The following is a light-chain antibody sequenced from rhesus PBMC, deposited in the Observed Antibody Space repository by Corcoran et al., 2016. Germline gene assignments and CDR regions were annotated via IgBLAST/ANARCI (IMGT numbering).Light chain of an antibody. Sequence: ETVVTQSPATLSLSPGERATLSCRASQSVGSYLAWYQQKPGQAPRLLIYGASRRATGIPERFSGRGSWTGFPLTISRLEPEDVGVYYCQLSSNLCTFGQGTKVEIK. CDR3: QLSSNLCT. CDR2: GAS. CDR1: QSVGSY. V-gene: IGKV3-24*04. J-gene: IGKJ1*01.